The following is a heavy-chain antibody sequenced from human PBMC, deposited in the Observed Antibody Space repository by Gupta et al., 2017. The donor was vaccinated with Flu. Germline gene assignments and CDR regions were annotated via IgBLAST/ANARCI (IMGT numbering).Heavy chain of an antibody. CDR1: GGSFSGYY. V-gene: IGHV4-34*01. CDR3: AGSVKYNWFDP. D-gene: IGHD6-25*01. J-gene: IGHJ5*02. Sequence: QVQLQQWGAGLLKPSETLSLTCAVYGGSFSGYYWSWIRQPPGKGLEWIGEINHSGSTNYNPSLKSRVTISVDTSKKQFSLKLSSVTAADTAVYYCAGSVKYNWFDPWGQGTLVTVSS. CDR2: INHSGST.